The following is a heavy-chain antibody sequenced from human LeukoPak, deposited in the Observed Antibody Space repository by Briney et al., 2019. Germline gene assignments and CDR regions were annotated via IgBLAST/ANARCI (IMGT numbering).Heavy chain of an antibody. CDR2: ISGSGGST. D-gene: IGHD1-1*01. CDR3: AKNDGNLPYYYYYLDV. CDR1: GFTFSSYA. Sequence: GGSLRLSCAASGFTFSSYAMTWVRQAPGKGLEWVSAISGSGGSTYYADSVKGRFAISRDNSKKTLSLQMNSLRAEDTAVYYCAKNDGNLPYYYYYLDVWGKGTTVTVSS. J-gene: IGHJ6*03. V-gene: IGHV3-23*01.